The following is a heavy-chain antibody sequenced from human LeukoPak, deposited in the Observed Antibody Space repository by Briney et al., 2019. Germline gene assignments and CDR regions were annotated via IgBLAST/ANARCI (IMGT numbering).Heavy chain of an antibody. Sequence: GRSLRLSCVVYGFTFSSYGMHWVRQAPGKGLEWVAVISYDGSNKYYADSVKGRFTISRDNSKNTLYLQMNSLRAEDTAVYYCAKDALDYFDSSVLDYWGQGTLVTVSS. CDR1: GFTFSSYG. CDR3: AKDALDYFDSSVLDY. J-gene: IGHJ4*02. D-gene: IGHD3-22*01. CDR2: ISYDGSNK. V-gene: IGHV3-30*18.